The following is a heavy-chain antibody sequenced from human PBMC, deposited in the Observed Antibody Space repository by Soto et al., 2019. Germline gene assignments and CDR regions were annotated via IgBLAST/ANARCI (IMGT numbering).Heavy chain of an antibody. V-gene: IGHV1-46*03. CDR2: INPSGGST. Sequence: ASVKVSCKASGYTFTSYYMHWVRQAPGQGLEWMGIINPSGGSTSYAQKFQGRVTMTRDTSTSTVYMELSSLRSEDTAVYYCARNFHPYYDILTGQSFDYWGQGTLVTVSS. CDR1: GYTFTSYY. J-gene: IGHJ4*02. D-gene: IGHD3-9*01. CDR3: ARNFHPYYDILTGQSFDY.